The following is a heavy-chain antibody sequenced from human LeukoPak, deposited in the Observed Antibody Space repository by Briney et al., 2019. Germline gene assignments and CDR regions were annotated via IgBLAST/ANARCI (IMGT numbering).Heavy chain of an antibody. V-gene: IGHV4-59*01. CDR1: GGSISSYY. CDR3: ARAFSSSSIAARFASGYYYMDV. Sequence: SETLSLTCTVSGGSISSYYWSWVRQPPGKGLEWIGYIYYSGSTDYNPSLKSRVTISVDTSKNQFSLKLSSVTAADTAVYYCARAFSSSSIAARFASGYYYMDVWGKGTTVTASS. D-gene: IGHD6-6*01. J-gene: IGHJ6*03. CDR2: IYYSGST.